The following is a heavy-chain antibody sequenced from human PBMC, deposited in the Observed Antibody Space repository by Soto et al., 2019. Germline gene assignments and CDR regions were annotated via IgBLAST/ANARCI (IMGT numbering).Heavy chain of an antibody. Sequence: QVQLQESGPGLVKPSQTLSLTCTVSGGSISSGGYYWSWIRQHPGKGLEWIGYIYYSGSTYYNPYLQCRVTISVDTSKNQFSLKLSSVTAADTAVYYCARDLRCGGDCSLYWYFDLWGRGTLVTVSS. J-gene: IGHJ2*01. CDR1: GGSISSGGYY. D-gene: IGHD2-21*02. V-gene: IGHV4-31*03. CDR2: IYYSGST. CDR3: ARDLRCGGDCSLYWYFDL.